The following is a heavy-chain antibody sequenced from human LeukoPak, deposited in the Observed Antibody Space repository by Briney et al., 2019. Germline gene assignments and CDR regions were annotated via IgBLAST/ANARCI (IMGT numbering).Heavy chain of an antibody. J-gene: IGHJ6*03. V-gene: IGHV3-23*01. CDR2: ISGSGGST. CDR3: ATDGIADGYMDV. D-gene: IGHD6-13*01. Sequence: GGSLRLSWVASGFTFSIYAMSWVRQAPGKGLEWVSAISGSGGSTYYADSVKGRFTISRDNSKNTLYLQMNSLRAEDTAVYYCATDGIADGYMDVWGKGTTVTVSS. CDR1: GFTFSIYA.